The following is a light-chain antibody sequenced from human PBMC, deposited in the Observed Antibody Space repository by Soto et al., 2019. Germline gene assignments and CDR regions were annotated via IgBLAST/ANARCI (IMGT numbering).Light chain of an antibody. CDR2: RAS. CDR1: QTIYSN. V-gene: IGKV3-15*01. J-gene: IGKJ5*01. CDR3: HQRQYWPPIT. Sequence: IQMTQSPATLTVSPGERATLSCRASQTIYSNVAWYQQRPGQAPRLLIYRASARATGIPARFSGSGSGTEFTLTISSLEPEDFAVYYCHQRQYWPPITFGQGTRLEIK.